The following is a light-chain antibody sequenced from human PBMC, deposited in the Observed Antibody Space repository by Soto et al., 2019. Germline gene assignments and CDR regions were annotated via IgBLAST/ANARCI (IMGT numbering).Light chain of an antibody. J-gene: IGKJ1*01. CDR1: QSVSSSY. Sequence: EIVLTQSPGALSLSPGERATLSCGASQSVSSSYLAWYQQKPGQAPRLLIYGASTRATGLPDRFSGSGSGKAFALTISRLEPEDFEVYYCHQYGSSPRTFGQGTKVEIK. V-gene: IGKV3-20*01. CDR2: GAS. CDR3: HQYGSSPRT.